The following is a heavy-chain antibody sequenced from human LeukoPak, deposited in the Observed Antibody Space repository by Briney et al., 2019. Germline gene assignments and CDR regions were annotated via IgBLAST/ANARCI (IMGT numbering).Heavy chain of an antibody. CDR1: GFTFSSYS. D-gene: IGHD3-10*01. CDR2: ISSSSSYI. J-gene: IGHJ4*02. V-gene: IGHV3-21*01. CDR3: ARGYGSGSYSSLFDY. Sequence: PGGSLRLSCAASGFTFSSYSMNWVRQAPGKGLEWVSSISSSSSYIYYADSVKRRFTISRDNAKNSLYLQMNSLRAEDTAVYYCARGYGSGSYSSLFDYWGQGTLVTVSS.